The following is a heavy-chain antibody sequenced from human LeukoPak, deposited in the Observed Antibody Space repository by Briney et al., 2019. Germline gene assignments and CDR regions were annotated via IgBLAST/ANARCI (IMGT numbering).Heavy chain of an antibody. J-gene: IGHJ4*02. V-gene: IGHV4-4*09. CDR1: GGSISSYY. CDR3: ARLRRSDYDILTGYSRGTDY. Sequence: SETLSLTCTVSGGSISSYYWSWIRQPPGKGLEWIGYIYTSGSTNYNPSLKSRVTISVDTSKNQFSLKLSSVTAADTAVYYCARLRRSDYDILTGYSRGTDYWGQGTLVTVSS. D-gene: IGHD3-9*01. CDR2: IYTSGST.